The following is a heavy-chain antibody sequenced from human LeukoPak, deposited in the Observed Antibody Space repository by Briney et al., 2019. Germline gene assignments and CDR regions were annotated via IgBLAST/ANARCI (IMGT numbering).Heavy chain of an antibody. J-gene: IGHJ4*02. CDR2: INPNSGGT. Sequence: ASVKVSCKASGYTFTGYYMHWVRQAPGQGLEWMGWINPNSGGTNYAQKFQGRVTMTRDTSISTAYMELSRLRSDDTAVYYCAREGDSSGYYIILDYWGQGTLVTVSS. V-gene: IGHV1-2*02. CDR1: GYTFTGYY. D-gene: IGHD3-22*01. CDR3: AREGDSSGYYIILDY.